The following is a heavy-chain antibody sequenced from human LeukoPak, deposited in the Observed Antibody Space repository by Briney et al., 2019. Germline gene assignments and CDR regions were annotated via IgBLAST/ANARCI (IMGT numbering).Heavy chain of an antibody. Sequence: PGASVKVSCKGSGYTFINYDINWVRQATGQGLGWMGWMNPNSGNTGYAQKFQGRVTMTRNTSITTAYMELSNLRSEDTAVYYCARLRLFDDWGQGTLVTVSS. V-gene: IGHV1-8*01. CDR1: GYTFINYD. D-gene: IGHD4-17*01. CDR2: MNPNSGNT. J-gene: IGHJ4*02. CDR3: ARLRLFDD.